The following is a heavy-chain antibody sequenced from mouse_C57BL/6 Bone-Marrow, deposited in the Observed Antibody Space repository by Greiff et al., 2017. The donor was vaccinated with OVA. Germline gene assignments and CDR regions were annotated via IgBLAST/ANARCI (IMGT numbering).Heavy chain of an antibody. CDR2: IDPSDSYT. J-gene: IGHJ1*03. V-gene: IGHV1-69*01. CDR1: GYTFTSYW. Sequence: QVQLKQPGAELVMPGASVKLSCKASGYTFTSYWMHWVKQRPGQGLEWIGEIDPSDSYTNSNQKFKGKSTLTVDKSSITAYMQLSSLTSEDSAVYYCARYWYFDVWGTGTTVTVSS. CDR3: ARYWYFDV.